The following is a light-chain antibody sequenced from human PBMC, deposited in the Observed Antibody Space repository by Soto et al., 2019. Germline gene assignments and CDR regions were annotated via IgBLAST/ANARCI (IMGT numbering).Light chain of an antibody. J-gene: IGLJ1*01. CDR3: ISYTGSSTSYV. CDR1: SSDVGSYNH. CDR2: EVT. Sequence: QSVLTQPASVSGSPGQSITISCSGTSSDVGSYNHVAWYQQFPGKTPKLIIYEVTYRPSGVSHRFSASKSGYTASLTISGLQAEDEADYYCISYTGSSTSYVFGTGTKLTVL. V-gene: IGLV2-14*01.